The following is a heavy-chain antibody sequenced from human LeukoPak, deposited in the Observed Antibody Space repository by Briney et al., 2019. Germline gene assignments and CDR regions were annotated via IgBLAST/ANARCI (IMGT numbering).Heavy chain of an antibody. Sequence: GASVKVSCKASGGTFSSYAISWVRQAPGQGLEWMGGIIPIFGTANYAQKLQGRVTMTTDTSTSTAYMELRSLRSDDTAVYYCARSRDGYNFEAFDIWGQGTMVTVSS. CDR3: ARSRDGYNFEAFDI. V-gene: IGHV1-69*05. D-gene: IGHD5-24*01. CDR1: GGTFSSYA. J-gene: IGHJ3*02. CDR2: IIPIFGTA.